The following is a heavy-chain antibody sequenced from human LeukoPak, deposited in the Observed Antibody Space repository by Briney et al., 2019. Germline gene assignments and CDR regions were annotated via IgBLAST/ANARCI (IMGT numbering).Heavy chain of an antibody. Sequence: GGSLRLACAASGFTFSSYAMNWVRQAPGKGLEWVSAMSYSGSSTYYADSVKGRFTISRDNSKNTLYLQMNSLRAEDTAVYYCAKDRSSSFSGFLEYWGQGTLVTVSS. D-gene: IGHD6-6*01. V-gene: IGHV3-23*01. J-gene: IGHJ4*02. CDR3: AKDRSSSFSGFLEY. CDR2: MSYSGSST. CDR1: GFTFSSYA.